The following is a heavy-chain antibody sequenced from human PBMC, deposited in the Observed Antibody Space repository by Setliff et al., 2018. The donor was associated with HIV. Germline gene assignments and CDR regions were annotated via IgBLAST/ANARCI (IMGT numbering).Heavy chain of an antibody. J-gene: IGHJ4*02. Sequence: KPSETLSLTCAVYGGSFSGYFCIWVRQPPGEGLEWIGEISHSGSTNYNPSLKSRVTISVDTSKNQFSLKLRSVTAADTAVYYCARKVGGDFDYWGQGTLVTVSS. CDR3: ARKVGGDFDY. V-gene: IGHV4-34*01. CDR1: GGSFSGYF. CDR2: ISHSGST. D-gene: IGHD2-2*01.